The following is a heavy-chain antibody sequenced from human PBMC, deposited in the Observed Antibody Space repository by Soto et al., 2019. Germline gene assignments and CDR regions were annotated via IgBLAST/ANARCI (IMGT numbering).Heavy chain of an antibody. V-gene: IGHV4-4*02. J-gene: IGHJ4*02. CDR3: ARSEATALDY. Sequence: SETLSLTCTVSGDSLSSSNWWNWVRQPPGKGLEWIGEAHHSGRTNYNPSLKSRVTISVDRSQNHFSLQLTSVTAADTAVYYCARSEATALDYWGQGTLVTVS. CDR1: GDSLSSSNW. CDR2: AHHSGRT.